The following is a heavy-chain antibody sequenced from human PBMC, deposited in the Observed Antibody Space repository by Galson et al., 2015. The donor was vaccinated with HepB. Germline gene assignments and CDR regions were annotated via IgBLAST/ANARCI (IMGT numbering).Heavy chain of an antibody. D-gene: IGHD2-2*01. Sequence: SVKVSCKASGYTFTNYAIHWVRQAPGQGLEWMGWINAGNGNTKYSQKFQGRVTITRDTSASTGYMELSSLRSEDTAVYYCARDLMGYCSSTSCLAQDYWGQGTLVTVSS. CDR3: ARDLMGYCSSTSCLAQDY. V-gene: IGHV1-3*01. CDR2: INAGNGNT. J-gene: IGHJ4*02. CDR1: GYTFTNYA.